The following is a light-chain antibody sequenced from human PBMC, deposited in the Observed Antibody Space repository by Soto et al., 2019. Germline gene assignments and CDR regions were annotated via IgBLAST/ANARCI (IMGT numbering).Light chain of an antibody. CDR2: EGS. V-gene: IGLV2-23*01. CDR1: SSDVGSYNL. Sequence: PASMSIAPIQCIPISCPRPSSDVGSYNLVSWYQQHPGKAPKLMIYEGSKRPSGVSNRFSGSKSGNTASLTISGLQAEDEDDYYCCSYAGSSTLVFGGGTKVTVL. CDR3: CSYAGSSTLV. J-gene: IGLJ2*01.